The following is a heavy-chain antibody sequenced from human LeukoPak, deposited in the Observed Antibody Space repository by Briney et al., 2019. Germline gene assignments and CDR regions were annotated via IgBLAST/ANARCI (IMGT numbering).Heavy chain of an antibody. CDR3: AKRRMVRGVYWFDP. CDR2: ISGSGGST. V-gene: IGHV3-23*01. Sequence: PGGSLRLSCAASGFTFSSYGMSWVRQAPGKGLEWVSAISGSGGSTYYADSVKGRFTISRDNSKNTLYLQMNSLRAEDTAVYYCAKRRMVRGVYWFDPWGQGTLVTVSS. D-gene: IGHD3-10*01. J-gene: IGHJ5*02. CDR1: GFTFSSYG.